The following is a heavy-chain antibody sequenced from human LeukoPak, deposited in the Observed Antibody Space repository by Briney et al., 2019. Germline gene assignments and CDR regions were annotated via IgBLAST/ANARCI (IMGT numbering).Heavy chain of an antibody. Sequence: SETLSLTCTVSDGSVSRSPYYWGWIRQPPGKGLEWIGEIYHSGSTNYNPSLKSRVTISVDKSKNQFSLKLSSVTAADTAVYYCASSVPYYFDYWGQGTLVTVSS. CDR1: DGSVSRSPYY. V-gene: IGHV4-39*07. CDR2: IYHSGST. CDR3: ASSVPYYFDY. D-gene: IGHD3-10*02. J-gene: IGHJ4*02.